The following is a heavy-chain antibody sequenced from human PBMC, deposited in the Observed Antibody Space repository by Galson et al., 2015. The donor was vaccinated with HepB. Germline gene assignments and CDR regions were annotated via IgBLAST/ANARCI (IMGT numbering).Heavy chain of an antibody. CDR1: GFTFSSYW. Sequence: SLRLSCAASGFTFSSYWMSWVRQAPGKGLEWVANIKQDGSEKYYVDSVKGRFTISRDNAKNSLYLQMNSLRAEDTAVYYCARVYSSSWYGGLGYYYYYGMDVWGQGTTVTVSS. D-gene: IGHD6-13*01. J-gene: IGHJ6*02. V-gene: IGHV3-7*03. CDR2: IKQDGSEK. CDR3: ARVYSSSWYGGLGYYYYYGMDV.